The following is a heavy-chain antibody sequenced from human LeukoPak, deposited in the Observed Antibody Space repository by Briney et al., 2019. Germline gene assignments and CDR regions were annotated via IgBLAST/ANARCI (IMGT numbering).Heavy chain of an antibody. D-gene: IGHD1-26*01. CDR2: INPSSGGT. CDR3: ARPIRGSYVEDVFDI. Sequence: ASVKVSCKTSGYXFSDYYFHWVRQAPGQGLEWMGWINPSSGGTKNAQKFQGRVTMTRDTSISTGYMELSRLRSDDTAVYYCARPIRGSYVEDVFDIWGQGTTVTVSA. J-gene: IGHJ3*02. CDR1: GYXFSDYY. V-gene: IGHV1-2*02.